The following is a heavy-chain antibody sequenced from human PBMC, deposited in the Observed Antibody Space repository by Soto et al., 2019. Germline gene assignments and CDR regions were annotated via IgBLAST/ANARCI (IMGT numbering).Heavy chain of an antibody. Sequence: PSETLSLTCNVPGDSVSSGYWSWIRQPPGKGLEWIGFMYFGGSFNYNPSLAGRATISVETSKNQFSMKMTSVTAADTAVYYCARSYYDSLGFTVGPWGQGTLVTVSS. CDR1: GDSVSSGY. CDR2: MYFGGSF. D-gene: IGHD3-22*01. CDR3: ARSYYDSLGFTVGP. J-gene: IGHJ5*02. V-gene: IGHV4-59*02.